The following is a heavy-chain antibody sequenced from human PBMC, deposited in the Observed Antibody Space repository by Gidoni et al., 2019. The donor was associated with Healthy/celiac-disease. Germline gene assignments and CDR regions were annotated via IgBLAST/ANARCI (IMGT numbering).Heavy chain of an antibody. D-gene: IGHD6-6*01. CDR2: IYSGGST. CDR1: GFTVSSNY. Sequence: EVQLVESGGGLVQPGGSLRLSCAASGFTVSSNYMSWVRQAPGKGLELVSVIYSGGSTYYADSVKGRFTISSDNSKNTLYLQMNSLRAEDTAVYYCARGSRFDPWGQGPLVTLSS. J-gene: IGHJ5*02. CDR3: ARGSRFDP. V-gene: IGHV3-66*02.